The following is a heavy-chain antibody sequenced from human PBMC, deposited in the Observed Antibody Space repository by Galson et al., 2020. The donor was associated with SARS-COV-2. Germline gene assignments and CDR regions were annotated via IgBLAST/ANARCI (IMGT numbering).Heavy chain of an antibody. CDR1: GYTLTELS. V-gene: IGHV1-24*01. J-gene: IGHJ4*02. Sequence: ASVKVSCKVSGYTLTELSMHWVRQAPGKGLEWMGGFDPEDGETIYAQKFQGRVTMTEDTSTDTAYMELSSLRSEDTAVYYCATDFTIFGVVILHYWGQGTLVTVSS. CDR3: ATDFTIFGVVILHY. CDR2: FDPEDGET. D-gene: IGHD3-3*01.